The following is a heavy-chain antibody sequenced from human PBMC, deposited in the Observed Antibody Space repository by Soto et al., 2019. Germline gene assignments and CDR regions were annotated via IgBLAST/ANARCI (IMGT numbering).Heavy chain of an antibody. D-gene: IGHD6-13*01. Sequence: QVQLVESGGGVVQPGRSLRLSCAASGFTFSSYGMHWVRQAPGKGLEWVAVISYDGSNKYYADSVKGRFTISRDNSKNTLYLQMNSLRAEDTAVYYCAKGVGYRSSGLDYRGQGTLVTVSS. J-gene: IGHJ4*02. CDR2: ISYDGSNK. CDR1: GFTFSSYG. V-gene: IGHV3-30*18. CDR3: AKGVGYRSSGLDY.